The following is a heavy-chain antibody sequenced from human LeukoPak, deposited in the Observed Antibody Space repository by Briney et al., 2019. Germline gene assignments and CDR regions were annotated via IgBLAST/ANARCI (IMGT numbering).Heavy chain of an antibody. CDR3: ARQIQLWGSFDY. J-gene: IGHJ4*02. CDR2: IYYSGST. CDR1: GGSISSYY. D-gene: IGHD5-18*01. V-gene: IGHV4-59*01. Sequence: SETLSLTCTVSGGSISSYYWSWIWQPPGKRLEWIGYIYYSGSTNYNPSLKSGVTISVDTSKNQFSLKLSSVTAADTAVYYCARQIQLWGSFDYWGQGTLVTVSS.